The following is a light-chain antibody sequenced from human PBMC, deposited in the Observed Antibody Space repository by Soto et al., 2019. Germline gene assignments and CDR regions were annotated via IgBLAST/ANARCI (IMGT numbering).Light chain of an antibody. Sequence: EIVLTQSPGTLSVSPGERATLSCRASQTVRSSSLAWYQQKPGQAPRLLIYGASGRATGIPDKFSGSGSGTDFTLTISSLEPEDFGTYFCQQSYSTPGALTFGGGTRVDIK. CDR1: QTVRSSS. V-gene: IGKV3-20*01. CDR3: QQSYSTPGALT. CDR2: GAS. J-gene: IGKJ4*01.